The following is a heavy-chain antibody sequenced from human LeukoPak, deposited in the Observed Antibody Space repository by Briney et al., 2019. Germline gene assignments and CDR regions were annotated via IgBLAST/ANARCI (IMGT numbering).Heavy chain of an antibody. CDR1: GGSISSYY. CDR3: ARAFGAPGGNWFDP. D-gene: IGHD2-8*02. CDR2: IYTSGST. Sequence: WETLSLTCTVSGGSISSYYCSWIRQPAGKGLEWIGRIYTSGSTNYNPSLKSRVTMSVDTSKNQFSLKLSSVTAADTAVYYCARAFGAPGGNWFDPWGQGTLVTVSS. V-gene: IGHV4-4*07. J-gene: IGHJ5*02.